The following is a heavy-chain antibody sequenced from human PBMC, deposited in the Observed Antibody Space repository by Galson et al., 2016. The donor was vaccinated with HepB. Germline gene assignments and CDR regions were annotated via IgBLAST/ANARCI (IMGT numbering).Heavy chain of an antibody. CDR2: ISSSSTYI. V-gene: IGHV3-21*01. CDR1: GFTFSTYY. Sequence: SLRLSCAASGFTFSTYYMHWVRQAPGKGLEWVSSISSSSTYIYYTDSVRGRFTISRANAKNSLYLQMNSLRAEDTAVYYCASNYDVLTGYSSWGQGTLVTVSS. D-gene: IGHD3-9*01. J-gene: IGHJ5*02. CDR3: ASNYDVLTGYSS.